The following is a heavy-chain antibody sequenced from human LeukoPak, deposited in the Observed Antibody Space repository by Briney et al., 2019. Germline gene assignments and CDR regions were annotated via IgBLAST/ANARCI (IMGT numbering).Heavy chain of an antibody. CDR3: AKDGPKTDGRILGLDY. J-gene: IGHJ4*02. CDR2: ISYDGSSK. CDR1: GFTFRNYG. Sequence: GGSLRLSCAASGFTFRNYGMHWVRQAPGKGLEWMAVISYDGSSKYHVDSVKGRFTISRDNSKNTVYLQMNSLTAEDTAVYYCAKDGPKTDGRILGLDYWGQGTLVTVSS. D-gene: IGHD5-24*01. V-gene: IGHV3-30*18.